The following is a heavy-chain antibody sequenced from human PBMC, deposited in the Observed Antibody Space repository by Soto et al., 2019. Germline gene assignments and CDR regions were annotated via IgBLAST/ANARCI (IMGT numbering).Heavy chain of an antibody. CDR3: RSSTSCYDESCVDV. CDR1: GYSISSGNY. Sequence: PSETLSLTCAVSGYSISSGNYWAWIRQPPGRGLEWFGSLYHIGSTHYNTSLKSRVTISVDTSKNHFSLELSSVTAADTAIYYCRSSTSCYDESCVDVWGQGTMVTVSS. D-gene: IGHD2-2*01. V-gene: IGHV4-38-2*01. J-gene: IGHJ6*02. CDR2: LYHIGST.